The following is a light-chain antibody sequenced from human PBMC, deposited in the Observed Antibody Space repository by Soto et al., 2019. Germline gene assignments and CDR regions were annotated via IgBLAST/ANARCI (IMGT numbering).Light chain of an antibody. CDR1: SSDVGSYNY. CDR3: SSYTSGTTWV. J-gene: IGLJ3*02. V-gene: IGLV2-14*01. Sequence: QAVVTQPASVSGSPGQSITISCTGTSSDVGSYNYVSWYQHHPGKAPELMIYEVSNRPSGVSNRFSGSKSGNTASLTISGLQAEDEADYYCSSYTSGTTWVFGGGTKVTVL. CDR2: EVS.